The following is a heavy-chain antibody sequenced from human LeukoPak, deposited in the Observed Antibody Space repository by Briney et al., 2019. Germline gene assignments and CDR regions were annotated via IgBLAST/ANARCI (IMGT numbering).Heavy chain of an antibody. J-gene: IGHJ4*02. CDR3: ARWYSASDY. V-gene: IGHV3-7*01. CDR2: IKEDGSEK. Sequence: GGSLRLSCAASGFTSSSYWMSWVRQAPGKGLEWVANIKEDGSEKYYVDSVKGRFTISRDNAKNSLYLQMNSLRAEDTAVYYCARWYSASDYWGQGTLVTVSS. D-gene: IGHD2-15*01. CDR1: GFTSSSYW.